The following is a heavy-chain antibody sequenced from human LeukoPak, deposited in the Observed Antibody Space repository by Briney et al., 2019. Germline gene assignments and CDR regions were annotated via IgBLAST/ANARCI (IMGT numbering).Heavy chain of an antibody. Sequence: PSETLSLTCTVSGGSISSGGYYWSWIRQPPGKGLEWIGYIYHSGSTYYNPSLKSRVTISVDTSKNQFSLKLSSVTAADTAVYYCARATAPHDYGDYWGQGTLVTVSS. J-gene: IGHJ4*02. D-gene: IGHD1-14*01. CDR3: ARATAPHDYGDY. V-gene: IGHV4-30-2*01. CDR1: GGSISSGGYY. CDR2: IYHSGST.